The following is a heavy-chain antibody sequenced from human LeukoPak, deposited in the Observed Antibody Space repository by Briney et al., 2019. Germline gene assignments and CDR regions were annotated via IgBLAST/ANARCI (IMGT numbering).Heavy chain of an antibody. Sequence: GALRLSCVASGFTFSSYGMSWVRQAPGKGLEWVSYISSVGSTIYYADSVKGRFTISRDNAKNSLYLQMNSLRAEDTALYYCARVVTYYYYMDVWGKGTTVTVSS. D-gene: IGHD2-21*02. J-gene: IGHJ6*03. V-gene: IGHV3-48*01. CDR3: ARVVTYYYYMDV. CDR2: ISSVGSTI. CDR1: GFTFSSYG.